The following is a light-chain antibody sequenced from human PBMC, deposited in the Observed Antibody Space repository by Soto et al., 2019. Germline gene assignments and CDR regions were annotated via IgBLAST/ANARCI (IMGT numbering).Light chain of an antibody. CDR3: QHSCTSLYT. V-gene: IGKV3-20*01. Sequence: DIVLTQSQGTLSWSPGGRATLSCSSSQLISSTYLGWYQQNPGQAPSLLIYGASSRATGIPDRFSGSGSGTDFTLTISRLEPEDFAVYYCQHSCTSLYTFGHGTTLQIK. CDR1: QLISSTY. CDR2: GAS. J-gene: IGKJ2*01.